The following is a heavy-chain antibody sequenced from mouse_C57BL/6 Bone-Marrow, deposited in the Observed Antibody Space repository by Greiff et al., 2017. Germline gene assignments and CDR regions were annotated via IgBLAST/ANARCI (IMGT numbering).Heavy chain of an antibody. J-gene: IGHJ1*03. CDR1: GYTFTSYW. CDR2: IYPGSGST. V-gene: IGHV1-55*01. Sequence: QVQLQQPGAELVKPGASVKMSCKASGYTFTSYWLTWVKQRPGQGLEWIGDIYPGSGSTNYNEKFKSKATLTVDTSASTAYMQLSSLTSEDSAVYYCARPYCSNFGYFDVWGTGTTVTVSS. CDR3: ARPYCSNFGYFDV. D-gene: IGHD2-5*01.